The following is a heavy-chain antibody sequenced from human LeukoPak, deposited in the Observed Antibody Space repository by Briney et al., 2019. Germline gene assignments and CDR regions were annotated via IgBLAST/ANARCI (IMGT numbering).Heavy chain of an antibody. Sequence: SETLSLTCAVYGESFGDYYWSWIRQPPGMGLEWIGEVNHGGTTNYNPSPKSRVIISADTSKNQFSLKLNSVTAADTAVYYCARVVYGDSSKDFDYWGQGTLVTVSS. V-gene: IGHV4-34*01. CDR2: VNHGGTT. CDR1: GESFGDYY. J-gene: IGHJ4*02. CDR3: ARVVYGDSSKDFDY. D-gene: IGHD4-17*01.